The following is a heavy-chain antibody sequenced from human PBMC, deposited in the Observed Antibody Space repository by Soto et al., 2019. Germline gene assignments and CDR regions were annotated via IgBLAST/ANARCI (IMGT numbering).Heavy chain of an antibody. CDR1: GGSISSYY. D-gene: IGHD2-2*01. CDR2: IYYRGST. CDR3: ARKHCSSTSCYTNYFDY. Sequence: SETLSLTCTVSGGSISSYYWGWIRQPPGKGLEWIGYIYYRGSTNYNPSLKSRVTISVDTSKNQFSLKLSSVTAADTAVYYCARKHCSSTSCYTNYFDYWGQGTLVTVSS. V-gene: IGHV4-59*01. J-gene: IGHJ4*02.